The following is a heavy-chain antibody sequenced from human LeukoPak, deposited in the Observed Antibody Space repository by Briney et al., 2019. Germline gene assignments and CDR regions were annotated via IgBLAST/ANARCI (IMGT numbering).Heavy chain of an antibody. CDR1: GFTFSSYS. CDR2: ISSSSSTI. CDR3: ARRHDFWSGYYPYYYMDV. J-gene: IGHJ6*03. Sequence: PGGSLRLSCAASGFTFSSYSMNWVRQAPGKGLEWVPYISSSSSTIYYADSVKGRFTISRDNAKNSLYLQMNSLRAEDTAVYYCARRHDFWSGYYPYYYMDVWGKGTTVTVSS. V-gene: IGHV3-48*04. D-gene: IGHD3-3*01.